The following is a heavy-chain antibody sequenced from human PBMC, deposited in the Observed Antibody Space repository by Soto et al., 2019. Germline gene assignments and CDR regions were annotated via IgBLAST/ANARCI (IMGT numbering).Heavy chain of an antibody. V-gene: IGHV1-69*12. D-gene: IGHD5-12*01. Sequence: QVQLVQSGAEVKKPGSSVKVSCKASGDSFSSYAMSWVRQAPGQGLEWMGGIVPIFGSRNYAQKLQGRVTSTADESTSTVYMELTSLTYDDTAIYYCARDGDSGTYEYWGQGTLVTVSS. CDR3: ARDGDSGTYEY. J-gene: IGHJ4*02. CDR2: IVPIFGSR. CDR1: GDSFSSYA.